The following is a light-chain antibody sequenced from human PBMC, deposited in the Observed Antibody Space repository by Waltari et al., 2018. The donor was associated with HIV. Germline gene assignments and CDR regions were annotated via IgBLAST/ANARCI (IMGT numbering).Light chain of an antibody. CDR3: SSYASTSTRV. J-gene: IGLJ3*02. CDR1: SNDVGGYES. Sequence: QSALTQPASVSGSPGQSITISCTGPSNDVGGYESVSWYQQHPGKAPKVVIYEVSNRPSGVSNRFSGSKSGNTASLTISGLQAEDEADYYCSSYASTSTRVFGGGTKLTVL. V-gene: IGLV2-14*01. CDR2: EVS.